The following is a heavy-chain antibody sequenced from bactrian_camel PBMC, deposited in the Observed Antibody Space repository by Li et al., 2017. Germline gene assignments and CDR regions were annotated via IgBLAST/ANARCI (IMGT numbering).Heavy chain of an antibody. J-gene: IGHJ4*01. CDR2: IYTGTDRT. CDR3: AADLLLMRPLEASEYKY. CDR1: GYMFSTYC. Sequence: VQLVESGGGSVQAGGSLRLSCAASGYMFSTYCMAWIRQAPGKGREGVASIYTGTDRTYYADSVKGRFAIWQDNAKATVYLEINYLRPEDTAMYYCAADLLLMRPLEASEYKYWGQGTQVTVS. D-gene: IGHD8*01. V-gene: IGHV3S40*01.